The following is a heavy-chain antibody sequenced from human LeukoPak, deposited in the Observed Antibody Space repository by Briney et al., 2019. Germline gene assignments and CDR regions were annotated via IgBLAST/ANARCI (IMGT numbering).Heavy chain of an antibody. J-gene: IGHJ4*02. V-gene: IGHV4-59*01. D-gene: IGHD4-23*01. CDR2: IYYSGGT. CDR1: GSSISNYY. Sequence: SETLSLTCTVSGSSISNYYWNWIRQPPGKGLEWIGYIYYSGGTNYNPSLKSRVTISVDTSKNQFSLKLSSVTAADTAVYHCAREPLGDYGGNSGFDYWGQGSLVTVSS. CDR3: AREPLGDYGGNSGFDY.